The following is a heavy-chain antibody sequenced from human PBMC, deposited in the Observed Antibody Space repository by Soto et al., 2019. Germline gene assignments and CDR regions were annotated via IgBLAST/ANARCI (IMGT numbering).Heavy chain of an antibody. J-gene: IGHJ4*02. CDR2: IYYSGST. CDR3: ARSIAVAGGVFDY. CDR1: GGSISSGGYY. D-gene: IGHD6-19*01. V-gene: IGHV4-31*03. Sequence: QVQLQESGPGLVKPSQTLSLTCTVSGGSISSGGYYWSWIRQHPGKGLEWIGYIYYSGSTYYNPYLQSRVTISVDTSKNQFSLKLSSVTAADTAVYYCARSIAVAGGVFDYWGQGTLVTVSS.